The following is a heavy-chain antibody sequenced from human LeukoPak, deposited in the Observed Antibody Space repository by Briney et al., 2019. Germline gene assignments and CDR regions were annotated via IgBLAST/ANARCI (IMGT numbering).Heavy chain of an antibody. CDR2: IYYSGST. V-gene: IGHV4-59*08. D-gene: IGHD3-22*01. CDR3: ARIDSSGYIDY. Sequence: SETLSLTCTVSGGSISSYYWSWIRQPPGKGLEWIGYIYYSGSTNYNPSLKSRVTISVDTSKNQFPLKLSSVTAADTAVYYCARIDSSGYIDYWGQGTLVTVSS. J-gene: IGHJ4*02. CDR1: GGSISSYY.